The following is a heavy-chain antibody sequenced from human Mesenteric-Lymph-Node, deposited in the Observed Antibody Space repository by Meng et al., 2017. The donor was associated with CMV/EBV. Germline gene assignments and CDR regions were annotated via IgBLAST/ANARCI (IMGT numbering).Heavy chain of an antibody. CDR1: GFTFSSYG. CDR3: ARDSTKVVTLPLDY. Sequence: GGSLRLSCAASGFTFSSYGMHWVRQAPGKGLEWVAFIRYDGSNKYYADSVKGRFTISRDNSKNTLYLQMNSLRAEDTAVYYCARDSTKVVTLPLDYWGQGTLVTVSS. J-gene: IGHJ4*02. V-gene: IGHV3-30*02. CDR2: IRYDGSNK. D-gene: IGHD3-22*01.